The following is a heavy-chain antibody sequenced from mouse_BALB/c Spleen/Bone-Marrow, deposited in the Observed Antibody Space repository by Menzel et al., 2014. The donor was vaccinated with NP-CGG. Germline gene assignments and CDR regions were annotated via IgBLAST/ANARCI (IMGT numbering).Heavy chain of an antibody. CDR3: ASPIYYGNYEGFAY. D-gene: IGHD2-1*01. J-gene: IGHJ3*01. Sequence: LVESGPELVRPGVSVKISCKGSGYTFTDYAMHWVKQSHAKSLEWIGVISTYSGNTNYNQKFKGKATMTVDKSSSTSYMELAILTSEDSAIYYCASPIYYGNYEGFAYWGQGTLVTVSA. CDR2: ISTYSGNT. V-gene: IGHV1-67*01. CDR1: GYTFTDYA.